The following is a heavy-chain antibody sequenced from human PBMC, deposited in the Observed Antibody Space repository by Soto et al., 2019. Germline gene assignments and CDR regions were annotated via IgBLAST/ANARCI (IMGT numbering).Heavy chain of an antibody. CDR2: ISGSGGST. D-gene: IGHD3-3*01. V-gene: IGHV3-23*01. CDR3: AKDSTIFGVPPPNDWFDP. Sequence: EVQLLESGGGLVQPGGSLRLSCAASGFTFSSYAMSWVRQAPGKGLEWVSAISGSGGSTYYADSVKGRFTISRDNSKNTLYLQMNSLRAEDTAVYYGAKDSTIFGVPPPNDWFDPWGQGTLVTVSS. J-gene: IGHJ5*02. CDR1: GFTFSSYA.